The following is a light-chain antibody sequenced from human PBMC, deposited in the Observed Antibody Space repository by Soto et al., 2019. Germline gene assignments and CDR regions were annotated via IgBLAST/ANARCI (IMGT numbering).Light chain of an antibody. J-gene: IGLJ3*02. CDR3: QSHDSSLISWV. CDR2: GNN. Sequence: QSVLTQPPSLSGAPGQRVTISCTGSNSNIGAGYDVHWYQQFPGTAPKLLIYGNNNRPSGVPDRFSVSKSGTSASLAITWLQAEDEADYYCQSHDSSLISWVFGGGTKLTVL. V-gene: IGLV1-40*01. CDR1: NSNIGAGYD.